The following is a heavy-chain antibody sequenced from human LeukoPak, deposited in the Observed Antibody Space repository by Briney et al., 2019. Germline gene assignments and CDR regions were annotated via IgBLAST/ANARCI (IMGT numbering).Heavy chain of an antibody. D-gene: IGHD1-26*01. CDR1: GGSIRSYY. Sequence: SETLSLTCTVSGGSIRSYYWSWIRQPPGKGLECIGYIYYIGSTNYNPSLKSRVTISLDTSKSQFSLKLTSVTPADTAVYYCARGGIVGSRTNWFDPWGQGILVTVSS. CDR3: ARGGIVGSRTNWFDP. J-gene: IGHJ5*02. V-gene: IGHV4-59*01. CDR2: IYYIGST.